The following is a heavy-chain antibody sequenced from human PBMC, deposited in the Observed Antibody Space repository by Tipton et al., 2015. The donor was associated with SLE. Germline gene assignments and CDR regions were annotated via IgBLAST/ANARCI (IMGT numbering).Heavy chain of an antibody. CDR1: GGSISDRNYY. V-gene: IGHV4-39*07. CDR2: MYSGGSK. CDR3: TRQPRGINWFDP. J-gene: IGHJ5*02. Sequence: LRLSCTVSGGSISDRNYYWGWIRQPPGKGLEWIATMYSGGSKYYNPSLKSRVTISLDTSKNQFSLKVSSVTAADTAVYYCTRQPRGINWFDPWGQGTLVTVSS.